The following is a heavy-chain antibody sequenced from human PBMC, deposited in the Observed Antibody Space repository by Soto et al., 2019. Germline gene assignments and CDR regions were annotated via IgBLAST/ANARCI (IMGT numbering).Heavy chain of an antibody. Sequence: SVKVSCKASGGTFSNSVISWVRQAPGQGLEWMGGSIPIFGTANYAQKFQGRVTIIADESTSTAYMELTSLRSEDTAVYYCARAPILVGVTPYENYFDSWGQGTLVTVSS. D-gene: IGHD3-3*01. V-gene: IGHV1-69*13. CDR2: SIPIFGTA. CDR1: GGTFSNSV. J-gene: IGHJ4*02. CDR3: ARAPILVGVTPYENYFDS.